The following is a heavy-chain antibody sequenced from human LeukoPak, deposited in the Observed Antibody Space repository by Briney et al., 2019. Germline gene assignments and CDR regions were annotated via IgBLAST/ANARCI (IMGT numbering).Heavy chain of an antibody. J-gene: IGHJ4*02. CDR3: ARGPDYFDY. CDR1: GFTFSTYG. V-gene: IGHV3-30*02. CDR2: IRYDESNK. Sequence: PGGSLRLSCAASGFTFSTYGMHWVRQAPGKGLEWVTFIRYDESNKYYADSVKGRFTISRDNSKNTLYLQMNSLRAEDTAVYYCARGPDYFDYWGQGTLVTVSS.